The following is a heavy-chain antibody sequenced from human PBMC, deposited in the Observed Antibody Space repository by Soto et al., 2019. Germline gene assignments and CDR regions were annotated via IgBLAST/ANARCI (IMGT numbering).Heavy chain of an antibody. D-gene: IGHD1-26*01. Sequence: QVQLQESGPGLVKPSETLSLTCTVSGGSISSYYWSWIRQPPGKGLEWIGYIYYSVSTNYNPSLKSRVTRSVDTSKNQFSLKLSSVTAADTAVYYCARARVGASSFDYWGQGTLVTVSS. V-gene: IGHV4-59*08. CDR2: IYYSVST. CDR3: ARARVGASSFDY. CDR1: GGSISSYY. J-gene: IGHJ4*02.